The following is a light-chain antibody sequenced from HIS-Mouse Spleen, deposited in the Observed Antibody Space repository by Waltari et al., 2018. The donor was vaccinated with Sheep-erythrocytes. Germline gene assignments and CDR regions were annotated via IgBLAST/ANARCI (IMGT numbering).Light chain of an antibody. J-gene: IGLJ1*01. CDR2: DVS. Sequence: QSALTQPRSVSGSPGQSVTISCTGTGSDVGGFNSVSWYQQHPGKAPKLMIYDVSKRPSGVPDRFSGSKSGNTASLTISGLQAEDEADYYCCSYAGSYNHVFATGTKVTVL. CDR1: GSDVGGFNS. V-gene: IGLV2-11*01. CDR3: CSYAGSYNHV.